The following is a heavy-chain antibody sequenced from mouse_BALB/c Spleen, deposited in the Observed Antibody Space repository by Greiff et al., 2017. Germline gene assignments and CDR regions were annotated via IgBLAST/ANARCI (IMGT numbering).Heavy chain of an antibody. D-gene: IGHD1-1*01. CDR1: GYTFTSYW. CDR2: INPSNGRT. CDR3: AITVVAKEFAY. Sequence: QVQLQQPGAELVKPGASVKLSCKASGYTFTSYWMHWVKQRPGQGLEWIGEINPSNGRTNYNEKFKSKATLTVDKSSSTAYMQLSSLTSEDSAVYYCAITVVAKEFAYWGQGTLVTVSA. V-gene: IGHV1S81*02. J-gene: IGHJ3*01.